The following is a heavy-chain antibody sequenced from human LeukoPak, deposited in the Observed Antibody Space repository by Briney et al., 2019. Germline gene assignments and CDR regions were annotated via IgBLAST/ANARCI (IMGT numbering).Heavy chain of an antibody. Sequence: SETLSLTCTVSGGSISSYSWSWIRQPPGKGLEWIGYIYHSGSTYYNPSLKSRVTISVDRSKNQFSLKLSSVTAADTAVYYCARGHYYDSRDAFDIWGQGTMVTVSS. D-gene: IGHD3-22*01. J-gene: IGHJ3*02. CDR1: GGSISSYS. CDR2: IYHSGST. V-gene: IGHV4-30-2*01. CDR3: ARGHYYDSRDAFDI.